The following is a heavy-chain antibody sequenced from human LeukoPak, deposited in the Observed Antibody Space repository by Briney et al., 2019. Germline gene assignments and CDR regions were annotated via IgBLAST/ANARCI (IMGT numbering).Heavy chain of an antibody. CDR3: AETGPTDF. D-gene: IGHD3-9*01. Sequence: GGSLRLSCAASGFTFSSYGMHWVRQAPGKGLEWVAAISHDGTNTHYAESVKGRFTISRDNSKNMLYPQMNSLRAEDTALYYCAETGPTDFWGQGTLVTVSS. J-gene: IGHJ4*02. CDR2: ISHDGTNT. V-gene: IGHV3-30*03. CDR1: GFTFSSYG.